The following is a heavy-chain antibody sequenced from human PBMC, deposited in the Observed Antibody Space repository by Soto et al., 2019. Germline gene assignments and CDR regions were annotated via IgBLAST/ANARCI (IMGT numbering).Heavy chain of an antibody. D-gene: IGHD1-7*01. Sequence: PGGSLRLSCAASGFTFSTYAMSWVRQAPGKGLEWVSTISNVGDTTYHADYVKGRFSISRDNSKGTLYLQMNSLRAEDTAVYYCGQGNYAVHGMDVCGQGPTVTVYS. J-gene: IGHJ6*02. CDR3: GQGNYAVHGMDV. V-gene: IGHV3-23*01. CDR2: ISNVGDTT. CDR1: GFTFSTYA.